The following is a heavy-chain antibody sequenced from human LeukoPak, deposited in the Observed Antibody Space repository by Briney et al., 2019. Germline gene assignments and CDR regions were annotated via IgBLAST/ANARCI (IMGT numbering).Heavy chain of an antibody. D-gene: IGHD3-22*01. V-gene: IGHV1-46*01. CDR3: ARGIYDSSGYYSTRLFDY. CDR1: IDTFTSYY. J-gene: IGHJ4*02. Sequence: GASANVSCTPSIDTFTSYYIHWVRQAPGQGREWMGIINPSVVSTNYAQKSQGRVTMTKYMSTSTGYTDRRSLRSDDTAVYYCARGIYDSSGYYSTRLFDYWGQGTLVTVSS. CDR2: INPSVVST.